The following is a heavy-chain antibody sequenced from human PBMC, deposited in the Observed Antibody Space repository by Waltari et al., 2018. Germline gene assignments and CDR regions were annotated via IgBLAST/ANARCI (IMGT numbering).Heavy chain of an antibody. CDR2: IKSQNDGATT. J-gene: IGHJ4*01. CDR3: TTLDAPWGG. V-gene: IGHV3-15*01. D-gene: IGHD7-27*01. CDR1: GFGFTAAW. Sequence: EVQMVESGGGSVKPGDSLRPSCVASGFGFTAAWLTWVRQAPGKGLEWVGRIKSQNDGATTDFAASVRGRFSISRDDSQNMVFLQMNSLRVEDTALYYCTTLDAPWGGWGHGTLVTVSS.